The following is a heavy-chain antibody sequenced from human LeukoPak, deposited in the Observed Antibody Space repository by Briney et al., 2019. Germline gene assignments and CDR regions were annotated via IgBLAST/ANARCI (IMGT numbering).Heavy chain of an antibody. CDR3: AKGGYSYGSVRAFDI. CDR2: MNPNSGNA. V-gene: IGHV1-8*01. Sequence: GASVKVSCKASGYTFTSYDINWVRQATGQGLEWMGWMNPNSGNAGYAQKFQGRVTMTRNTSISTAYMELSSLRSEDTAVYYCAKGGYSYGSVRAFDIWGQGTMVTVSS. CDR1: GYTFTSYD. J-gene: IGHJ3*02. D-gene: IGHD5-18*01.